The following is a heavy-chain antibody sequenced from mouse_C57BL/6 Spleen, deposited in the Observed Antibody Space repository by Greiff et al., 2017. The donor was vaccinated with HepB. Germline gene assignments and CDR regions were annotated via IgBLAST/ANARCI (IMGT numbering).Heavy chain of an antibody. J-gene: IGHJ4*01. Sequence: VQLQQSGPELVKPGASVKISCKASGYAFSSSWMNWVKQRPGKGLEWIGRIYPGDGDTNYNGKFKGKATLTADKSSSTAYMQLSSLTSEDSAVYFCARNLEYYGSLYAMDYWGQGTSVTVSS. CDR3: ARNLEYYGSLYAMDY. D-gene: IGHD1-1*01. CDR2: IYPGDGDT. CDR1: GYAFSSSW. V-gene: IGHV1-82*01.